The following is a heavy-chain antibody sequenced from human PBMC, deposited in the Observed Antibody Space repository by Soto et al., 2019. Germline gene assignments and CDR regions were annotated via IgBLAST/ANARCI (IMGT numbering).Heavy chain of an antibody. D-gene: IGHD3-3*01. J-gene: IGHJ4*02. V-gene: IGHV3-23*01. CDR2: ISGSGGST. CDR1: GFTFSSYA. CDR3: AKDFWSGYSPSYYFDY. Sequence: GGSLRLSCAASGFTFSSYAMSWVRQAPGKGLEWVSAISGSGGSTYYADSVKGRFTISRDNSKNTLYLQMNSLRAEDTAVYYCAKDFWSGYSPSYYFDYWGQGTLVTVPQ.